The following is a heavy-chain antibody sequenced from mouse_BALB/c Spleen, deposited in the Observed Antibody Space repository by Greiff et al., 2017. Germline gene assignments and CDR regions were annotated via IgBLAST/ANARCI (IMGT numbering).Heavy chain of an antibody. J-gene: IGHJ1*01. CDR3: ARSPNFPNYYGTRGWYFDV. Sequence: QVQLKESGAELMKPGASVKISCKATGYTFSSYWIEWVKQRPGHGLEWIGEILPGSGSTNYNEKFKGKATFTADTSSNTAYMQLSSLTSEDSAVYYCARSPNFPNYYGTRGWYFDVWGAGTTVTVSS. CDR1: GYTFSSYW. CDR2: ILPGSGST. V-gene: IGHV1-9*01. D-gene: IGHD1-1*01.